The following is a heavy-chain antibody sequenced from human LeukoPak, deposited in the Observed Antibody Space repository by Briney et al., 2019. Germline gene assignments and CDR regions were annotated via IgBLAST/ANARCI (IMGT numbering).Heavy chain of an antibody. J-gene: IGHJ4*02. D-gene: IGHD2-15*01. CDR1: GFTFSSYW. CDR2: INTDGGST. Sequence: GGSLRLSCAASGFTFSSYWMHWVRQAPGKGLVWVSRINTDGGSTTYAGSVKGRFTISRDNAKNTLYLQMSSLRAEDTAVYYCARALVAPYYFDYWGQGALVTVSS. CDR3: ARALVAPYYFDY. V-gene: IGHV3-74*01.